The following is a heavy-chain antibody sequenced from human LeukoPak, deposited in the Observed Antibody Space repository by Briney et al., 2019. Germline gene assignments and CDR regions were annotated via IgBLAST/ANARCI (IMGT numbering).Heavy chain of an antibody. CDR2: IGTAGDT. V-gene: IGHV3-13*01. CDR1: GFTFGSYG. CDR3: ARGYYYGSGNRGFDY. J-gene: IGHJ4*02. D-gene: IGHD3-10*01. Sequence: GGSLRLSCAASGFTFGSYGMHWVRQATGKGLEWVSAIGTAGDTYYPGSVKGRFTISRENAKNSLYLQMNSLRAGDTAVYYCARGYYYGSGNRGFDYWGQGTLVTVSS.